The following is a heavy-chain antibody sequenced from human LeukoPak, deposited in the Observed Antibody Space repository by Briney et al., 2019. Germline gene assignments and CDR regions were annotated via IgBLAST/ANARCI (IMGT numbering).Heavy chain of an antibody. D-gene: IGHD6-19*01. CDR1: GFTFDDYG. Sequence: PGGSLRLSCAASGFTFDDYGMSWVRQAPGKGLEWVSGINWSGGRTGYADSVKGRFTISRDNAKNSLYLQMNSLRAEDTALYYCAKRSNSGWNLDYWGQGTLVTVYS. V-gene: IGHV3-20*04. CDR2: INWSGGRT. J-gene: IGHJ4*02. CDR3: AKRSNSGWNLDY.